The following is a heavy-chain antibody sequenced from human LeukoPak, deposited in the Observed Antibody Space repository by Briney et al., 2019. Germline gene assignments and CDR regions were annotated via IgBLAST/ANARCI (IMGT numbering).Heavy chain of an antibody. Sequence: PSETLSLTCTVSGGSISRSYWSWMRQPAGKGPEWIGRIYGSGTITYNPSLESRVTMSVDTSKNQFSLKLSSVTAADTAVYYCARGYTAMDYWGQGTLVTVSS. CDR2: IYGSGTI. CDR1: GGSISRSY. D-gene: IGHD5-18*01. CDR3: ARGYTAMDY. V-gene: IGHV4-4*07. J-gene: IGHJ4*02.